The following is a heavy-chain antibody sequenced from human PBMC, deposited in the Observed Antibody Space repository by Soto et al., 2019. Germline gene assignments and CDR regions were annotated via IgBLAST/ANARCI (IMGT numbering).Heavy chain of an antibody. CDR2: INSDGSTP. Sequence: EVQLVESGGGLVQPGGSLRLSCAASGFTFSTYWMHWVRQAPGKGLVWVSRINSDGSTPNYAESVKGRFTISRDNAKNTLYLQMNRLRAEDTAVYYCARDAYYDMGVWGQGTTVTVSS. J-gene: IGHJ6*02. V-gene: IGHV3-74*01. CDR3: ARDAYYDMGV. CDR1: GFTFSTYW.